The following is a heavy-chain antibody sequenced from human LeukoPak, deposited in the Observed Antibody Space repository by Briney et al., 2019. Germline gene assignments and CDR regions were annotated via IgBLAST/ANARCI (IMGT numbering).Heavy chain of an antibody. D-gene: IGHD5-18*01. CDR1: AFSFGSFG. CDR3: AKGRIQTYMAPEY. V-gene: IGHV3-23*01. J-gene: IGHJ4*02. CDR2: ISDTGDST. Sequence: PGGSLRLSCAGSAFSFGSFGMIWVHQAPGKGLEWVSAISDTGDSTFYADSVKGRFTISRDNSKNTLYLQMNSLRAEDTAVYYCAKGRIQTYMAPEYWGQGTLVTVSS.